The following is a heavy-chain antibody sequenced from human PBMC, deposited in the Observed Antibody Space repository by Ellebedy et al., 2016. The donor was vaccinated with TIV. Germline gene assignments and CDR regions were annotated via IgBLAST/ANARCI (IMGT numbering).Heavy chain of an antibody. CDR2: VYYSGSP. J-gene: IGHJ4*02. D-gene: IGHD2-21*02. Sequence: MPSETLSLTCSVSGGSVSSTRYYGAWVRQTQGKGLEYIGSVYYSGSPYYNPSFKSRVTLSADTSKNQFSLNLRTVTAADTAVYYCARTDPWQPIDDWGQGILVSVSS. V-gene: IGHV4-39*01. CDR1: GGSVSSTRYY. CDR3: ARTDPWQPIDD.